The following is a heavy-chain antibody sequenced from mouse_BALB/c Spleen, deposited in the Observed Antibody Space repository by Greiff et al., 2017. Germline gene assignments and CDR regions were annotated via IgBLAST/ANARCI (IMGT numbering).Heavy chain of an antibody. Sequence: QVQLKQSGAELVRPGTSVKVSCKASGYAFTNYLIEWVKQRPGQGLEWIGVINPGSGGTNYNEKFKGKATLTADKSSSTAYMQLSSLTSDDSAVYFCARDGYDRDYTMDYWGQGTSVTVSS. CDR1: GYAFTNYL. CDR3: ARDGYDRDYTMDY. V-gene: IGHV1-54*01. J-gene: IGHJ4*01. D-gene: IGHD2-2*01. CDR2: INPGSGGT.